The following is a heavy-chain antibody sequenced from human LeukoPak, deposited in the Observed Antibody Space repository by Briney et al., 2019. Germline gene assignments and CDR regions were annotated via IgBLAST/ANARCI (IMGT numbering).Heavy chain of an antibody. Sequence: GGSLRLSCAASGFTFSSYAMSWVRQAPGKGLEWVSAISGSGGSTYYADSVKGRFTISRDNSKNTLYLQMNSLRAEDTAVYYCAKYSRLGIAVAQVPYYFDYRGQGTLVTVSS. J-gene: IGHJ4*02. V-gene: IGHV3-23*01. CDR1: GFTFSSYA. CDR3: AKYSRLGIAVAQVPYYFDY. CDR2: ISGSGGST. D-gene: IGHD6-19*01.